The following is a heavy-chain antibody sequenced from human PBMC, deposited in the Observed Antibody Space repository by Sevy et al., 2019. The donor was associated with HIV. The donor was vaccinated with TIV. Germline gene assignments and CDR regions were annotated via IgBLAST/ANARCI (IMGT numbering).Heavy chain of an antibody. D-gene: IGHD6-19*01. CDR1: GFTFSDYT. J-gene: IGHJ4*02. Sequence: GGSLRVSCSASGFTFSDYTMHWVRQAPGKGLEWVTLILKDGAIKYYADSVKGRFTISRDNSENTLYLQMNSLRPEDTAVYYCARALYSDVWYYYDYWGQGTLVTVSS. CDR3: ARALYSDVWYYYDY. CDR2: ILKDGAIK. V-gene: IGHV3-30-3*01.